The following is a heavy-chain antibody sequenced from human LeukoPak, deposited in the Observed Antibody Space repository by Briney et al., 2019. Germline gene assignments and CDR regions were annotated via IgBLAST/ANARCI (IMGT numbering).Heavy chain of an antibody. D-gene: IGHD7-27*01. V-gene: IGHV3-21*05. Sequence: GGSLTLSWAASGFAFSDFSMNWVRQAPGEGLGWVANIRGSGSGMGRGNYYADSVQGRFTISRDNAKNSLYLQMNSLRAEDTAFYYCARDDNWGFDYWGQGALVTVSS. J-gene: IGHJ4*02. CDR2: IRGSGSGM. CDR1: GFAFSDFS. CDR3: ARDDNWGFDY.